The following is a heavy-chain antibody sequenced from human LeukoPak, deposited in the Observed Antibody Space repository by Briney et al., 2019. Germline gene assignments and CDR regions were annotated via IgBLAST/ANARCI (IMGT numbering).Heavy chain of an antibody. D-gene: IGHD6-13*01. CDR1: GFTLSTYW. CDR3: AKDPSSWYYFDY. CDR2: INPDGSTT. V-gene: IGHV3-74*01. J-gene: IGHJ4*02. Sequence: GGSLRLSCAASGFTLSTYWMHWVRQAPGKGLVWVSRINPDGSTTTYADSVEGRFTISRDNAKNTLYLQMNSLRAEDTAVYYCAKDPSSWYYFDYWGQGTLVTVSS.